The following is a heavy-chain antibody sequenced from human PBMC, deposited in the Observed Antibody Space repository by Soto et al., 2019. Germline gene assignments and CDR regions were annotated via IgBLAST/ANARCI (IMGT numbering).Heavy chain of an antibody. J-gene: IGHJ6*02. Sequence: PGGSLRLSCAASGLGVSNNYLSWVRQPPGKWLEWVSVLYSGGTTYYADSVKGRFTISRDNSKNTLYLQMNSLRAEDTAVYYCAREDRRRDGRDYYYYYGMDVWGQGTTVPVSS. CDR2: LYSGGTT. CDR3: AREDRRRDGRDYYYYYGMDV. CDR1: GLGVSNNY. V-gene: IGHV3-53*01.